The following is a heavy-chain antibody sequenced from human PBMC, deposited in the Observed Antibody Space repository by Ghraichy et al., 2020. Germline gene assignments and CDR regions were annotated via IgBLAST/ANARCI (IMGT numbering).Heavy chain of an antibody. CDR2: INHRGST. CDR1: GGSFSGYY. D-gene: IGHD4-17*01. CDR3: VTSHPTTTSAFDI. V-gene: IGHV4-34*01. Sequence: SETLSLTCTVYGGSFSGYYWSWIRQPPGKGLEWIGEINHRGSTNYNPSLKSRVTISIDTSKKQFSLKLNSVTAADTAVYYCVTSHPTTTSAFDIWGQGTMVTVSS. J-gene: IGHJ3*02.